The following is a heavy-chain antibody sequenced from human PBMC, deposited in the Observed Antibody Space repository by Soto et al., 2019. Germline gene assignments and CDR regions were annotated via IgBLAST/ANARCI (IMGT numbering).Heavy chain of an antibody. D-gene: IGHD2-15*01. CDR2: IYWDDDQ. CDR3: VRGVRYCSRANCPNCFDS. CDR1: GFSLGSGGET. J-gene: IGHJ5*01. V-gene: IGHV2-5*02. Sequence: QITLKGSGPTLVKPTQAITLSCTFYGFSLGSGGETGGWIRQPPGKTVEWHVLIYWDDDQPYSPSQKGSLTITKDTAKNQVVLTMTNMDPTYTATYYCVRGVRYCSRANCPNCFDSWGQGTLVTVSS.